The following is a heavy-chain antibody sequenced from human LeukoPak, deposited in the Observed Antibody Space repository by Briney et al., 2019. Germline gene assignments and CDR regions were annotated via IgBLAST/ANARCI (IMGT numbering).Heavy chain of an antibody. D-gene: IGHD2-2*01. CDR3: ARVGRRIVVPAAHYYYYYMDV. CDR2: IYYSGST. Sequence: GSLRLSCAASGFTFSSFSMNWVRQPPGKGLEGIGYIYYSGSTNYNPSLKSRGPISVDTSKNQFSLKMSYVTAADTAVYYCARVGRRIVVPAAHYYYYYMDVWGKGTTVTVSS. CDR1: GFTFSSFS. J-gene: IGHJ6*03. V-gene: IGHV4-59*01.